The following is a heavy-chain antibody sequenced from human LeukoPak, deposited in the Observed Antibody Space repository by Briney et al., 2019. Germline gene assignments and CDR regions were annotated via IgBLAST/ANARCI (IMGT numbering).Heavy chain of an antibody. CDR1: GFTFSSYA. CDR3: ARDKGSDEGSKFDY. V-gene: IGHV3-23*01. J-gene: IGHJ4*02. Sequence: GGSLRLSCAVSGFTFSSYAMSWVRQAPGKGLEWVSAISGSGASTYYADSVRGRFTNSRDNSRNTLFLQMNSLRVEDTAVYYCARDKGSDEGSKFDYWGQGTLVTVSS. CDR2: ISGSGAST.